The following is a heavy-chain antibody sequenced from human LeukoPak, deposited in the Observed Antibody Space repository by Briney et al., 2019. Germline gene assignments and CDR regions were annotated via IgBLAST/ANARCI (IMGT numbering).Heavy chain of an antibody. D-gene: IGHD6-19*01. CDR1: GFTFSSYG. V-gene: IGHV3-33*08. CDR3: ARPTVAGPLGVWGGFDY. CDR2: IWYDGSNK. Sequence: PGRSLRLSCAASGFTFSSYGMHWVRQAPGKGLEWVAVIWYDGSNKYYADSVKGRFTISRDNSKNTLYLQMNSLRAEDTAVYYCARPTVAGPLGVWGGFDYWGQGTLVTVSS. J-gene: IGHJ4*02.